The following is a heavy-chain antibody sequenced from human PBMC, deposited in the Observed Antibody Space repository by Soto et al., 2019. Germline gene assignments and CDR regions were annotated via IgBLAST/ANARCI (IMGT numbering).Heavy chain of an antibody. D-gene: IGHD3-10*01. CDR2: ISNDGSNE. Sequence: GGSLRLSCAASGFTFSSYGMHWVRQAPGKGLEWVARISNDGSNEYYVDSVKGRFTISRDNSKNTLYLQMSSLRADDSAVYFCARGSKDSYPGSRIFDFWGRGTLVTVSS. V-gene: IGHV3-33*05. CDR1: GFTFSSYG. J-gene: IGHJ4*02. CDR3: ARGSKDSYPGSRIFDF.